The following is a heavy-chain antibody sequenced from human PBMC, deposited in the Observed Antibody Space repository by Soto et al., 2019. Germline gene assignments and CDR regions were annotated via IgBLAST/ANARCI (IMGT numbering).Heavy chain of an antibody. D-gene: IGHD3-22*01. CDR1: EFTFSNYA. CDR2: ISYGGGTT. V-gene: IGHV3-23*01. J-gene: IGHJ4*02. Sequence: LRLSCAASEFTFSNYAMSWVRQAPGKGLEWVSAISYGGGTTYYADSVKGRFTISRDNSKNTLYLQMNSLRAEDTAVYYCTKNPGYYYDSTGYHFDYWGQGTLVTVSS. CDR3: TKNPGYYYDSTGYHFDY.